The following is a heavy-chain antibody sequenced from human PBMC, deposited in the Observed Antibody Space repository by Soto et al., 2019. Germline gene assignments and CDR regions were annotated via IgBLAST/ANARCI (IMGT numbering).Heavy chain of an antibody. V-gene: IGHV3-48*02. J-gene: IGHJ4*02. CDR2: ISSSGTTI. CDR1: GSTFSSYN. Sequence: EEQLVESGGGLVQPGGSLRLSCAASGSTFSSYNMNWVRQAPGKGLEWVSYISSSGTTIYYADSVKGRFTISRDNAKNSLYLQMNSLRDEDTAVYYCARERPTDYWGQGTLVTVSS. CDR3: ARERPTDY.